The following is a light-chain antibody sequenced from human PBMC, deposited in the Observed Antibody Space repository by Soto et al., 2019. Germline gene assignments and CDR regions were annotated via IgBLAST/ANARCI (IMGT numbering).Light chain of an antibody. CDR2: GAS. CDR3: QQYCSSRGFT. J-gene: IGKJ3*01. Sequence: EIVLTQSPGTLSLSPGERATLSCRASQSVSSSYLAWYQQKPGQAPRLLIYGASGRATGIPDRFSGSGSGTDFTLTISRLQPEDFPVYYCQQYCSSRGFTFGPGTKVDIK. V-gene: IGKV3-20*01. CDR1: QSVSSSY.